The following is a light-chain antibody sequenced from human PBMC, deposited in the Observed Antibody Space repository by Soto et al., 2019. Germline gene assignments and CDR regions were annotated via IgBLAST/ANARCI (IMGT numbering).Light chain of an antibody. J-gene: IGLJ2*01. Sequence: QSALTQPRSVSGSPGQSVTISCTGTSGDVGGYNYVSWYQHHPGKGPKLMIYEVAERPSGVPDRFSGSKSGNTASLTISGLQAEDEADDYCCSFAGGYTLDVVFGGGTKLTVL. CDR2: EVA. V-gene: IGLV2-11*01. CDR3: CSFAGGYTLDVV. CDR1: SGDVGGYNY.